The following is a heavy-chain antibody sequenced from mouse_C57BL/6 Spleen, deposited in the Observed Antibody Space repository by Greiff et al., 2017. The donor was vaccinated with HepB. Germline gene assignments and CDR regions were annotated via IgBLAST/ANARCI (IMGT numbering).Heavy chain of an antibody. D-gene: IGHD1-1*01. CDR3: TTPYYYGSSCVSAMDY. V-gene: IGHV14-1*01. CDR1: GFNIKDYY. CDR2: IDPEDGDT. J-gene: IGHJ4*01. Sequence: VQLKQSGAELVRPGASVKLSCTASGFNIKDYYMHWVKQRPEQGLEWIGRIDPEDGDTEYAPKFQGKATMTADTSSNTAYLQLSSLTSEDTAVYYCTTPYYYGSSCVSAMDYWGQGTSVTVSS.